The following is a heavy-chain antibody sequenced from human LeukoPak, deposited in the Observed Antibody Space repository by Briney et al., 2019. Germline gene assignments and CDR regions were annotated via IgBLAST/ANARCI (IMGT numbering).Heavy chain of an antibody. V-gene: IGHV3-33*01. J-gene: IGHJ3*02. Sequence: AGSLRLSCAASGFTFSSYGMHWVRQAPGKGLEWVAVIWYDGSDKYYTDSVKGRFTISRDNSKNTLYLQMNSLRAEDTAIYYCARAGDAFDIWGQGTMVTVSS. CDR3: ARAGDAFDI. CDR1: GFTFSSYG. CDR2: IWYDGSDK.